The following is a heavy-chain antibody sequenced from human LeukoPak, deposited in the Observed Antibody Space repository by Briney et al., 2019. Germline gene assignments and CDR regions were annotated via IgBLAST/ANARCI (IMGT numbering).Heavy chain of an antibody. D-gene: IGHD2-15*01. V-gene: IGHV4-34*01. CDR2: INHSGST. J-gene: IGHJ6*02. Sequence: PGGSLRLSCAASGFTFSSYAMSWIRQPPGKGLEWIGEINHSGSTNYNPSLKSRVTISVDTSKNQFSLKLSSVTAADTAVYYCASVRYCSGGSCYRHYYGMDVWGQGTTVTVSS. CDR3: ASVRYCSGGSCYRHYYGMDV. CDR1: GFTFSSYA.